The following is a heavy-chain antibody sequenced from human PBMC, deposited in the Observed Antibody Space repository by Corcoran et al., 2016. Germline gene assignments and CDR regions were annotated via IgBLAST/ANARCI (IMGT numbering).Heavy chain of an antibody. Sequence: EVQLVESGGGLIQPGGSLRLSCAASGFTVSSNYMSWVRQAPGKGLEWVSVIYSGGNTYYADSVKGRFTISRDNSKNTLYLQMHSLRDEDTAVYYCARGLAAAGEVYWGQGTLVTVSS. V-gene: IGHV3-53*01. CDR3: ARGLAAAGEVY. D-gene: IGHD6-13*01. J-gene: IGHJ4*02. CDR1: GFTVSSNY. CDR2: IYSGGNT.